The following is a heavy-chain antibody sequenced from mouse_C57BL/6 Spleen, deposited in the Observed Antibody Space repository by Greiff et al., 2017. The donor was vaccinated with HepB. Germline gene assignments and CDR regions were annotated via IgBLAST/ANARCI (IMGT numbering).Heavy chain of an antibody. Sequence: VQLQQPGAELVKPGASVKMSCTASGYNFTSYWITWVKQRPGQGLEWIGGIYPGSGNTKYNEKFKGKATLTVDTSSSTAYMQLSSLTSEDSAVYYCARKRKYYGSSYYLDSWGKGTTLTVSS. CDR3: ARKRKYYGSSYYLDS. J-gene: IGHJ2*01. D-gene: IGHD1-1*01. CDR2: IYPGSGNT. V-gene: IGHV1-55*01. CDR1: GYNFTSYW.